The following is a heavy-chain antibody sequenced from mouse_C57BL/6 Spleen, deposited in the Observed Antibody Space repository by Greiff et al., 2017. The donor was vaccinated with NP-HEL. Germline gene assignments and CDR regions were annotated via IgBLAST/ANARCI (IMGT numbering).Heavy chain of an antibody. CDR1: GFTFSSYA. J-gene: IGHJ2*01. Sequence: DVQLVESGGGLVKPGGSLKLSCAASGFTFSSYAMSWVRQTPEKRLEWVATISDGGSYTYYPDNVKGRFTISRDNAKNNLYLQMSHLKSEDTAMYYCARERELAYFDYWGQGTTLTVSS. CDR3: ARERELAYFDY. V-gene: IGHV5-4*01. D-gene: IGHD3-1*01. CDR2: ISDGGSYT.